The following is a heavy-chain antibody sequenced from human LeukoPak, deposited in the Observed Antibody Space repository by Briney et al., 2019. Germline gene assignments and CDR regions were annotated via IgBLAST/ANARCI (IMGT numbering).Heavy chain of an antibody. Sequence: SVKVSCKASGGTFSSYAISWVRQAPGQGLEWMGRIIPILGIANHAQKFQGRVTITADKSTSTAYMELSSLRSEDTAVYYCARDSSGWYLIDYWGQGTLVTVSS. J-gene: IGHJ4*02. V-gene: IGHV1-69*04. CDR1: GGTFSSYA. CDR3: ARDSSGWYLIDY. D-gene: IGHD6-19*01. CDR2: IIPILGIA.